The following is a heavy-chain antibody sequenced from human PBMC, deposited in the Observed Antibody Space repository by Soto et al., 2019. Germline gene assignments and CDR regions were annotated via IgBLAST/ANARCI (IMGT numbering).Heavy chain of an antibody. CDR1: GYSFTSYW. CDR2: IYPGDSDT. Sequence: PGGFLKISCKGSGYSFTSYWIGWVRQMPGKGLEWMGIIYPGDSDTRYSPSFQGQVTISADKSISTAYLQWSSLKASDTAMYYCARRSSRIRNWFDPWGQGTLVTVSS. J-gene: IGHJ5*02. V-gene: IGHV5-51*01. D-gene: IGHD3-10*01. CDR3: ARRSSRIRNWFDP.